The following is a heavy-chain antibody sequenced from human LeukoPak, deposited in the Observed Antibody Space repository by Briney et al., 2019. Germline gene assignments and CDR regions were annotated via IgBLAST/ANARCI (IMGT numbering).Heavy chain of an antibody. CDR1: GFTFNSYS. V-gene: IGHV3-48*01. CDR3: AKDPEGFGELSQYGMDV. D-gene: IGHD3-10*01. CDR2: ISSSSSTI. Sequence: GGSLRLSCAASGFTFNSYSMNWVRQAPGKGLEWVSFISSSSSTIYYADSVKGRFTISRDNAKNSLYLQMNSLRAEDTAVYFCAKDPEGFGELSQYGMDVWGQGTTVTVSS. J-gene: IGHJ6*02.